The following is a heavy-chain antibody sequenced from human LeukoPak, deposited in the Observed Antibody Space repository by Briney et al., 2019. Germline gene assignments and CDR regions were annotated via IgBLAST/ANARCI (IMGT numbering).Heavy chain of an antibody. CDR1: GYTLTELS. V-gene: IGHV1-24*01. J-gene: IGHJ6*03. Sequence: WASVKVSCKVSGYTLTELSMHWVRQAPGKGLEWMGGFDPEDGETIYAQKFQARVTMTEDTSTDTAYMELSSLRSEDTAVYYCAAPEYNYGRMYYYYMDVWGKGTTVTVSS. CDR2: FDPEDGET. D-gene: IGHD5-18*01. CDR3: AAPEYNYGRMYYYYMDV.